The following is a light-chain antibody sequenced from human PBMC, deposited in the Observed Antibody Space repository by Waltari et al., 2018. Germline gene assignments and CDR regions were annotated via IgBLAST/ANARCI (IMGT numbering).Light chain of an antibody. Sequence: DVGMTQSPLSLPVTLAQPASISCKSRESSEHSDGKTYLNWFQQRPGQSPRRLIYKVSNREYGVPDRFSGSGSGTDFTLRISSVEAEDVGVYYWMQATLWPRAFGQGTKLEIK. CDR3: MQATLWPRA. CDR2: KVS. J-gene: IGKJ2*01. CDR1: ESSEHSDGKTY. V-gene: IGKV2-30*02.